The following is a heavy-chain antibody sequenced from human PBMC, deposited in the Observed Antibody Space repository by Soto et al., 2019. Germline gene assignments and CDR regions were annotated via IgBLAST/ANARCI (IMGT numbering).Heavy chain of an antibody. CDR1: GFTFSSYA. CDR3: ANRIAVAGFDY. D-gene: IGHD6-19*01. Sequence: VSLILSCAASGFTFSSYAIHWVRQAPGKGLEWVSAISGSGGSTYYADSVKGRFTISRDNSKNTLYLQMNSLRAEDTAVYYCANRIAVAGFDYWGQGTLVTVS. CDR2: ISGSGGST. V-gene: IGHV3-23*01. J-gene: IGHJ4*02.